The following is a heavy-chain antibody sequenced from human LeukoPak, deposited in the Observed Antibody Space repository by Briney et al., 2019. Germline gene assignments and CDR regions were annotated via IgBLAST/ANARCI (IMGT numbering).Heavy chain of an antibody. CDR1: GYSISSGYY. V-gene: IGHV4-38-2*02. CDR3: AILGYCSGGSCYSEEPADY. Sequence: SETLSLTCTVSGYSISSGYYWGWIRQPPGKGLEWIGSIYHSGSTYYSPSLKSRVTISVDTSKNQFSLKLSSVTAADTAVYYCAILGYCSGGSCYSEEPADYWGQGTLVTVSS. J-gene: IGHJ4*02. CDR2: IYHSGST. D-gene: IGHD2-15*01.